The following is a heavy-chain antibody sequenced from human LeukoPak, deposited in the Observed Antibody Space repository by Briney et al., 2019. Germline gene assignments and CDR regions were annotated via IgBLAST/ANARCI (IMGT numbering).Heavy chain of an antibody. CDR2: ISYDGSNK. CDR1: GFTFSSYG. CDR3: ARDPQEALLWFGELLGRYYYYGMDV. Sequence: GGSLRGSCAASGFTFSSYGMHWVRQAPGKGLEWVAVISYDGSNKYYADSVKGRFTISRDNSKNTLYLQMNSLRAEDTAVYYGARDPQEALLWFGELLGRYYYYGMDVWGQGTTVTVSS. V-gene: IGHV3-30*03. J-gene: IGHJ6*02. D-gene: IGHD3-10*01.